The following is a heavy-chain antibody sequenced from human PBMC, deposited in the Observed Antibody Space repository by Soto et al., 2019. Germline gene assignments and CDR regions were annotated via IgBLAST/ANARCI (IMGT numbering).Heavy chain of an antibody. D-gene: IGHD3-10*01. CDR1: GYTFTDYY. CDR2: INPKSGDT. Sequence: QVQLVQSGAEVKKPGASVRVSCKASGYTFTDYYVHWVRQAPGQGLEWMGWINPKSGDTSYPQKFQGRVTMTRYTSISSAFMDLRRLRSDDTAVYYCARVGWDGSGLDSWGQGTLLIVSS. V-gene: IGHV1-2*02. J-gene: IGHJ4*02. CDR3: ARVGWDGSGLDS.